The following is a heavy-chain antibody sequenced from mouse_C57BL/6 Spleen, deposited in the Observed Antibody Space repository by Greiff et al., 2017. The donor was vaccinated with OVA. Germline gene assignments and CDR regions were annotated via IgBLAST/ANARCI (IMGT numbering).Heavy chain of an antibody. J-gene: IGHJ4*01. D-gene: IGHD2-2*01. Sequence: VKLQQSGPELVKPGASVKISCKASGYAFSSSWMNWVKQRPGKGLEWIGRIYPGDGDTNYNGKFKGKATLTADKSSSTAYMQLSSLTSEDSAVYFCAEGLQDYYAMDYWGQGTSVTVSS. CDR3: AEGLQDYYAMDY. CDR1: GYAFSSSW. CDR2: IYPGDGDT. V-gene: IGHV1-82*01.